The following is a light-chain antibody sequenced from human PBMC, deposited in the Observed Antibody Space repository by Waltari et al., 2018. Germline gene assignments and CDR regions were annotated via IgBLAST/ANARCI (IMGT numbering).Light chain of an antibody. J-gene: IGLJ2*01. CDR3: QVWDSSSDLQV. V-gene: IGLV3-21*04. CDR1: NIGSKS. Sequence: SYVLTQPPSVSVAPGKTARITCGGNNIGSKSVHWYQQKPGQAPVLVIYYDSDWPSGIPERFSGSNSGNTATLTISRVEAGDEADYYCQVWDSSSDLQVFGGGTKLTVL. CDR2: YDS.